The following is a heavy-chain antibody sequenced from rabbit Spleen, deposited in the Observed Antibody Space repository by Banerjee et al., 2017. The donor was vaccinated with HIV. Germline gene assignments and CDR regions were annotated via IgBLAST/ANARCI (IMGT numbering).Heavy chain of an antibody. J-gene: IGHJ3*01. V-gene: IGHV1S45*01. D-gene: IGHD6-1*01. Sequence: QEQLEESGGDLVKPEGSLTLTCTASGFSFSSSYWICWVRQAPGKGLEWIACIGAGSSGITYYATWVKGRFTISKTSSTTVTLQMTSLTAADTATYFCAREQGADGYNLWGPGTLVTV. CDR2: IGAGSSGIT. CDR3: AREQGADGYNL. CDR1: GFSFSSSYW.